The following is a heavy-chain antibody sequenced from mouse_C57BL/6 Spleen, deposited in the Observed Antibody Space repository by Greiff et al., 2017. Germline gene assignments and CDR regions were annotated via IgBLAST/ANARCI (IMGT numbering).Heavy chain of an antibody. D-gene: IGHD1-1*01. CDR3: ARDTTVEGDYAMDY. Sequence: VQLQQSGAELVKPGASVKISCKASCYAFSSYWMNWVKQRPGKGLEWIGQIYPGDGDTNYNGKFKGKATLTADKSSSTAYMQLSSLTSEDSAVYFCARDTTVEGDYAMDYWGQGTSVTVSS. V-gene: IGHV1-80*01. J-gene: IGHJ4*01. CDR2: IYPGDGDT. CDR1: CYAFSSYW.